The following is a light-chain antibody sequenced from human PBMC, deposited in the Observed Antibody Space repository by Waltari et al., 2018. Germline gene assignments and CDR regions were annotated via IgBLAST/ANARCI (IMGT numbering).Light chain of an antibody. CDR3: QQYNSYSLLT. CDR1: QSISNW. J-gene: IGKJ4*01. CDR2: KAS. Sequence: DIQMTQSPSTLSASVGDRVTITCRASQSISNWLAWYQQKPGKAPKLLIYKASNLESVVPSRFSGSGSGTEFTLTISSLQPDDFATYYCQQYNSYSLLTFGGGTKVEIK. V-gene: IGKV1-5*03.